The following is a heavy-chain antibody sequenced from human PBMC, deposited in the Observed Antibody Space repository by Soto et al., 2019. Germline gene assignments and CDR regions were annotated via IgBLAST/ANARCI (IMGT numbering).Heavy chain of an antibody. D-gene: IGHD3-3*01. CDR2: INHSGST. V-gene: IGHV4-34*01. J-gene: IGHJ4*02. CDR1: GGSFSGYY. Sequence: SETLSLTCAVYGGSFSGYYWSWIRQPPGKGLEWIGEINHSGSTNYNPSLKSRVTISVDTSKYQFSLKLSSVTAADTAVYYCARGSHVLRFLEWLGCKQFDYWGQGTLVTVSS. CDR3: ARGSHVLRFLEWLGCKQFDY.